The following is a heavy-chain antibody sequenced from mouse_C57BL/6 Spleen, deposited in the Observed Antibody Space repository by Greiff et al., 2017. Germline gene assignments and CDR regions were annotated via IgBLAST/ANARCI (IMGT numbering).Heavy chain of an antibody. Sequence: VQLQQSGPELVKPGASVKISCKASGYTFTDYYMNWVKQSLGKSLEWIGDINPNNGGTSYNQKFKGKATLTVDKSSSTAYMELRSLTSEDSAVYYCARSNWAWFAYWGQGTLVTVSA. CDR3: ARSNWAWFAY. J-gene: IGHJ3*01. CDR2: INPNNGGT. V-gene: IGHV1-26*01. CDR1: GYTFTDYY. D-gene: IGHD4-1*02.